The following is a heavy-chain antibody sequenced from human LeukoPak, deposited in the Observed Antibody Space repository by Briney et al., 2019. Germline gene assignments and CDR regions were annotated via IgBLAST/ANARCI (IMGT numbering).Heavy chain of an antibody. D-gene: IGHD3-10*01. CDR3: ARAHVLLWFGELHPFDY. Sequence: GGSLRLSCAASGFTFSSYSMNWVRQAPGKGLEWVSYISSSSSTIYYADSMKGRFTISRDNAKNSLYLQMNSLRAEDTAVYYCARAHVLLWFGELHPFDYWGQGTLDTVSS. V-gene: IGHV3-48*04. CDR1: GFTFSSYS. CDR2: ISSSSSTI. J-gene: IGHJ4*02.